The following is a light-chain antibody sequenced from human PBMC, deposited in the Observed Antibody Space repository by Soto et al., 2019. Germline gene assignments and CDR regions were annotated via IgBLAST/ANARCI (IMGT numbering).Light chain of an antibody. CDR2: GVT. Sequence: QSVLTQPRSVSGSPGQSVTISCTGTSSDVGAYNYVSWYQQYPGKAPKLMIYGVTNRPSGVSNRFSGSKTGNTASLPISGLQAEDEADYYCFSHRSGDSHVFGTGTKVTVL. J-gene: IGLJ1*01. CDR3: FSHRSGDSHV. CDR1: SSDVGAYNY. V-gene: IGLV2-14*01.